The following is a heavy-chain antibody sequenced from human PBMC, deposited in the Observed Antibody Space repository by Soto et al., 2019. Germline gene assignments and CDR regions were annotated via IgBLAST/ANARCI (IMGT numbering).Heavy chain of an antibody. CDR2: TYYRSKWFH. J-gene: IGHJ3*01. CDR1: GDSLSSDITS. Sequence: QGQLQQSGPGLVKPSQTLSLTCAISGDSLSSDITSWNWIRQSPSRGLEWLGRTYYRSKWFHDYAASVKSRITINPDTSKNQFSLELNSMTPEDTAVYYCARGNALDVWGQGTVVTVSS. D-gene: IGHD3-10*01. V-gene: IGHV6-1*01. CDR3: ARGNALDV.